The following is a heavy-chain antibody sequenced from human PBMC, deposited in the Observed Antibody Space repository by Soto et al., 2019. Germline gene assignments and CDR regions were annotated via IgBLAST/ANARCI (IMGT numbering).Heavy chain of an antibody. CDR1: GFTFSSYG. V-gene: IGHV3-30*18. D-gene: IGHD1-26*01. Sequence: LRLSCAASGFTFSSYGMHWVRQAPGKGLEWVAVISYDGSNKYYADSVKGRFTISRDNSKNTLYLQMNSLRAEDTAVYYCAKDLDGSWTSPEYWGQGTLVTVSS. CDR3: AKDLDGSWTSPEY. CDR2: ISYDGSNK. J-gene: IGHJ4*02.